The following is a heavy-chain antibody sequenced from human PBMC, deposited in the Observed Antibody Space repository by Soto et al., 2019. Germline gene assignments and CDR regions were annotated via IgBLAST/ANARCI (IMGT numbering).Heavy chain of an antibody. J-gene: IGHJ6*02. CDR2: IIAYNGNT. V-gene: IGHV1-18*04. Sequence: GPSVKVSCKASGYTFTTYYIHWVRQAPGQGLEWMGWIIAYNGNTNYAQKLQGRVTMTTDTSTSTAYMELRSLRSDDTAVYYCARDLGWSSNTYYYYGMDVWGQGTTVTVSS. CDR3: ARDLGWSSNTYYYYGMDV. CDR1: GYTFTTYY. D-gene: IGHD2-2*01.